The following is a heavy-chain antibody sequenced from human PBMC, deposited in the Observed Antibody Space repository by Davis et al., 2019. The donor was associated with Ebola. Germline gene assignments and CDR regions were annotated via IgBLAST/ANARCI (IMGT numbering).Heavy chain of an antibody. CDR3: ARGGYQLLYGRLARGWFDP. J-gene: IGHJ5*02. CDR2: IYYSGST. V-gene: IGHV4-31*03. Sequence: PSETLSLTCTVSGGSISSGGYYWSWIRQHPGKGLEWIGYIYYSGSTYYNPSLKSRVTISVDTSKNQFSLKLSSVTAADTAVYYCARGGYQLLYGRLARGWFDPWGQGTLVTVSS. CDR1: GGSISSGGYY. D-gene: IGHD2-2*02.